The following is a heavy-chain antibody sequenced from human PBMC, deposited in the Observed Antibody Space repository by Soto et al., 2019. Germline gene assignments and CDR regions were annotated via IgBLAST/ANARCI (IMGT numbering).Heavy chain of an antibody. Sequence: ASVKVSCKASGYTFTSYAMHWVRQAPGQRLEWMEWISAYNGNTNYAQKLQGRVTMTTDTSTSTAYMELRSLRSDDTAVYYCARASNENDYGDYYYYYYMDVWGKGTTVTVSS. CDR2: ISAYNGNT. CDR3: ARASNENDYGDYYYYYYMDV. V-gene: IGHV1-18*01. CDR1: GYTFTSYA. D-gene: IGHD4-17*01. J-gene: IGHJ6*03.